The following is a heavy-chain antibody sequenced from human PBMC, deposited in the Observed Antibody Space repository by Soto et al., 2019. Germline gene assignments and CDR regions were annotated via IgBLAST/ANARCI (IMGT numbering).Heavy chain of an antibody. CDR1: GGSFSGYY. CDR3: ARDPGYYGSGSLAWFDP. Sequence: SETLSLTCAVHGGSFSGYYWSWIRQPPGKGLEWIGYIYYSGSTNYNPSLKSRVTISVDTSKNQFSLKLSSVTAADTAVYYCARDPGYYGSGSLAWFDPWGQGTLVTVSS. CDR2: IYYSGST. J-gene: IGHJ5*02. V-gene: IGHV4-59*01. D-gene: IGHD3-10*01.